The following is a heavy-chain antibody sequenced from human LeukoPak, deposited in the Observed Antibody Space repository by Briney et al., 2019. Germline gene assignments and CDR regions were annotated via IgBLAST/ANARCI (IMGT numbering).Heavy chain of an antibody. D-gene: IGHD4-17*01. CDR1: GFSFSNYV. CDR2: IGGSGGST. CDR3: AKAYSGAHMDV. Sequence: PGGSLRLSCAASGFSFSNYVMTWVRQAPGKGLEGVSAIGGSGGSTYYADSVKGRFTISRDNSKNTLYLQMNRLRAEDTAVYYCAKAYSGAHMDVWGKGTTVTVSS. J-gene: IGHJ6*03. V-gene: IGHV3-23*01.